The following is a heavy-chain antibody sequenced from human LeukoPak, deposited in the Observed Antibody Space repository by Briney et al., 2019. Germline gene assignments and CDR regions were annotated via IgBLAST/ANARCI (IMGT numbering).Heavy chain of an antibody. V-gene: IGHV4-30-2*02. CDR3: ARSPYSSSPGFDY. Sequence: QPSETLSLTCAVSGGSISSGGYSWSWIRQPPGKGLEWIGYIYHSGSTYYNPSLKSRVTISVDTSKNQFSLKLSSVTAADTAVYYCARSPYSSSPGFDYWGQGTLVTVSS. CDR2: IYHSGST. CDR1: GGSISSGGYS. D-gene: IGHD6-13*01. J-gene: IGHJ4*02.